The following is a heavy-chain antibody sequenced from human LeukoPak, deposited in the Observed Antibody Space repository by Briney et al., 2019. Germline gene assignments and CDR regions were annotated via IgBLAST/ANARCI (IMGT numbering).Heavy chain of an antibody. CDR2: SSGYNGNT. J-gene: IGHJ5*02. V-gene: IGHV1-18*01. CDR1: GYTFTTYG. Sequence: ASVKVSCKASGYTFTTYGISWVRQAPGQGLERMGWSSGYNGNTNYAQKLQGRVTMTTDTSTSTAYMELRSLRSDDTAVYYCARDQIVGPTGPWGQGTLVTVSS. D-gene: IGHD1-26*01. CDR3: ARDQIVGPTGP.